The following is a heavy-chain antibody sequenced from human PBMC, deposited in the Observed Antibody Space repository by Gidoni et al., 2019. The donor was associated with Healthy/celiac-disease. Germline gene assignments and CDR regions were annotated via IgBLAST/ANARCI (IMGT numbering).Heavy chain of an antibody. CDR1: VYSISRGYY. D-gene: IGHD3-22*01. CDR3: ASLAFIDDSSGDQEAFDI. J-gene: IGHJ3*02. CDR2: IHHSGRT. V-gene: IGHV4-38-2*02. Sequence: QVHLQESAPGLVKPSETLSLTCTVSVYSISRGYYWGWIRQPPGKGLEWIGSIHHSGRTSSNPSRKRRVTISVDTSKNQFSLKLSSVTAADTAVYYCASLAFIDDSSGDQEAFDIWGQGTMVTVSS.